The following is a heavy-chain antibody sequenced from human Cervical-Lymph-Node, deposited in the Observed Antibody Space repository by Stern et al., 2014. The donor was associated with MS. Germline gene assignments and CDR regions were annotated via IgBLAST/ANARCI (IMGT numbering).Heavy chain of an antibody. CDR3: AREDHLYPLDI. CDR2: ISSSGSTI. V-gene: IGHV3-11*01. Sequence: DQLVESGGGLVKPGGSLRLSCAASGFTFSDYYMSWIRQAPGKGLEWVSYISSSGSTIYYAHSVKGRFTISTDHAKNSLSLQMHSLRAEDTAVYYCAREDHLYPLDIWGQGTMVTVSS. CDR1: GFTFSDYY. D-gene: IGHD1-14*01. J-gene: IGHJ3*02.